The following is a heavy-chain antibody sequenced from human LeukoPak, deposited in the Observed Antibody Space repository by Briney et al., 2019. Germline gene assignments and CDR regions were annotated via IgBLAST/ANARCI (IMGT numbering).Heavy chain of an antibody. D-gene: IGHD5-18*01. CDR3: ARSSGKLWSLGLDY. Sequence: ASVKVSCKASGYTFTSYDINWVRQATGQGLEWMGWMNPNSSNTGYAQKFQGRVTMTRNTSISTAYMELSSLRSEDTAVYYCARSSGKLWSLGLDYWGQGTLVTVSS. CDR1: GYTFTSYD. CDR2: MNPNSSNT. J-gene: IGHJ4*02. V-gene: IGHV1-8*01.